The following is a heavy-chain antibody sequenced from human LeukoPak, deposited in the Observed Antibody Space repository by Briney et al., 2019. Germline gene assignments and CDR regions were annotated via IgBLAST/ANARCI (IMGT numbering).Heavy chain of an antibody. J-gene: IGHJ6*03. CDR2: INPNSGGT. V-gene: IGHV1-2*02. CDR1: RYTFTGYY. Sequence: ASVKVSCKASRYTFTGYYMHWVRQAPGQRLEWMGWINPNSGGTNDAQKFQGRVTMNRDKSISTAYMELSRLRSDDTAVYYCARGPPNYYDYYMDVWGKGTTVTVSS. CDR3: ARGPPNYYDYYMDV.